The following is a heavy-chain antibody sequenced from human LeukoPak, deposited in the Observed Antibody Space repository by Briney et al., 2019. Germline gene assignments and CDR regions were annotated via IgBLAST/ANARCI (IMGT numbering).Heavy chain of an antibody. Sequence: SVKVSCKASGYTFTGYYMHWVRQAPGQGLEWMGGIIPIFGTANYAQKFQGRVTITADESTSTAYMELSSLRSEDTAVYYCASGYYDSSGYYSSFDYWGQGTLVTVSS. V-gene: IGHV1-69*13. CDR2: IIPIFGTA. CDR1: GYTFTGYY. CDR3: ASGYYDSSGYYSSFDY. D-gene: IGHD3-22*01. J-gene: IGHJ4*02.